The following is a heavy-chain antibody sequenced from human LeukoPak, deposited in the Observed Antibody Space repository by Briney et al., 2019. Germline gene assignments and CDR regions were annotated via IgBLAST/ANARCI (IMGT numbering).Heavy chain of an antibody. V-gene: IGHV3-23*01. J-gene: IGHJ4*02. CDR2: ISTSGGNT. Sequence: GGSLRLSCAASGFSFSSYAMSWVRQAPGKGLELVSAISTSGGNTYYADSGKGRFTISRDNSKNTLYLQTNSLRAEDTAEYYCAKGGGSWSYYFDYWGQGTMVTVSS. CDR1: GFSFSSYA. D-gene: IGHD3-16*01. CDR3: AKGGGSWSYYFDY.